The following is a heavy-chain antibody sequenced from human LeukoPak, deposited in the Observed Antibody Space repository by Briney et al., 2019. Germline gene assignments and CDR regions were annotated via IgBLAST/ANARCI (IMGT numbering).Heavy chain of an antibody. CDR2: VYTDGGRT. D-gene: IGHD6-19*01. CDR1: GFTFSAYW. V-gene: IGHV3-74*01. J-gene: IGHJ4*02. CDR3: ARGSSGWYIDY. Sequence: PGGSLRLSCATSGFTFSAYWMHWVRQAPGKGLVWVSRVYTDGGRTSYADSVEGRVTISRDNAKSTLYLQMNSLRDEDTAVYYCARGSSGWYIDYWGQGTLVTVYS.